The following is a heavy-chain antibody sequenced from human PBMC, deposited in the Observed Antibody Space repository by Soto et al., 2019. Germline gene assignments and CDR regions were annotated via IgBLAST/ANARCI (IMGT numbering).Heavy chain of an antibody. J-gene: IGHJ6*02. V-gene: IGHV3-30*18. CDR1: GFTFSSYG. Sequence: GGSLRLSCAASGFTFSSYGMHWVRQAPGKGLEWVAVISYDGSNKYYADSVKGRFTISRDNSKNTLYLQMNSLRAEDTAVYYCAKASLEVVYFDWFRPHFRYYYYGMDVWGQGTTVTVSS. D-gene: IGHD3-9*01. CDR2: ISYDGSNK. CDR3: AKASLEVVYFDWFRPHFRYYYYGMDV.